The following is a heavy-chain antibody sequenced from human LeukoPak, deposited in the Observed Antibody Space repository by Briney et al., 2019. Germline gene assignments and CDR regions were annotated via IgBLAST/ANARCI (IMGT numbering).Heavy chain of an antibody. J-gene: IGHJ4*02. Sequence: SETLSLTCTVSGGSISSTTYYWGWVRQPPGKGLEWIGSIYYSGSTYYNPSLKSRVTISVDKSKNQFSLKLSSVTAADTAVYYCARVESDYGAHGGGYWGQGTLVTVSS. D-gene: IGHD4-17*01. CDR2: IYYSGST. V-gene: IGHV4-39*07. CDR1: GGSISSTTYY. CDR3: ARVESDYGAHGGGY.